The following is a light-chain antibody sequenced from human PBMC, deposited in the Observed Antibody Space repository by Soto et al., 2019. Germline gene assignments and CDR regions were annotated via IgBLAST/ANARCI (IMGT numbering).Light chain of an antibody. CDR3: QQRSNWPPWT. Sequence: EIVLTQSPGTLSLSPGERGTLSCRASQSVSSNYLAWYQQKPGQAPRLLIYDASNRATGIPARFSGSGSGTDFTLTISSLEPEDFAVYYCQQRSNWPPWTFGQGTKVDIK. CDR1: QSVSSN. V-gene: IGKV3-11*01. CDR2: DAS. J-gene: IGKJ1*01.